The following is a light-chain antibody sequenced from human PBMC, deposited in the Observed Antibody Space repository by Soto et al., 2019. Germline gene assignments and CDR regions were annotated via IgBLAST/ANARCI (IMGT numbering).Light chain of an antibody. V-gene: IGKV3-11*01. CDR3: QQRSDWQYT. Sequence: EVVLTQSPATLSLSPGERATLSCRASQRITSYLAWYQQRPGQAPRLLMYDATNRASGVPARFSGSKSGTDFTLTISIRQPEDFAVYFCQQRSDWQYTFGQGTKVE. J-gene: IGKJ2*01. CDR1: QRITSY. CDR2: DAT.